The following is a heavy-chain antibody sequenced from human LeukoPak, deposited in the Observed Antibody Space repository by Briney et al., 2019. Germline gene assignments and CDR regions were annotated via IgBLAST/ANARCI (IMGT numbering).Heavy chain of an antibody. CDR2: INQDGSEK. V-gene: IGHV3-7*01. J-gene: IGHJ4*02. D-gene: IGHD3-22*01. CDR3: ARGRFHYDSSGYSSFYY. CDR1: GFTFSSYC. Sequence: GGSLRLSCAASGFTFSSYCMSWVRQAPGMGLEWVANINQDGSEKYYVDSVKGRFTISRDNAQNSLYLQMSSLRAEDTAVYYCARGRFHYDSSGYSSFYYWGQGTLVTVSS.